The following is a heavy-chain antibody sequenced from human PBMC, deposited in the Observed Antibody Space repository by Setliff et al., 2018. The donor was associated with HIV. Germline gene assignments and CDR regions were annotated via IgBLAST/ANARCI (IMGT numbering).Heavy chain of an antibody. D-gene: IGHD3-10*01. CDR1: GGSISSGSYY. J-gene: IGHJ4*02. CDR2: IYTSGST. Sequence: NPSETLSLTCTVSGGSISSGSYYWSWIRQPAGKGLEWIGRIYTSGSTNYNPSLKSRVTISVDTSKNQFSLKLSSVTAADTAVYYCARDSMVRGSKAFGYWGQGTLVTVSS. V-gene: IGHV4-61*02. CDR3: ARDSMVRGSKAFGY.